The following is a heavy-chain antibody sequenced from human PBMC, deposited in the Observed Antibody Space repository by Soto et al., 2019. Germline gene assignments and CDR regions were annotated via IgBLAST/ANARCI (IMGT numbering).Heavy chain of an antibody. D-gene: IGHD3-10*01. CDR3: AKALLWFGEGSWFDP. CDR2: ISGSGGST. J-gene: IGHJ5*02. V-gene: IGHV3-23*01. CDR1: GFTFSSYA. Sequence: EVQLLESGGGLVQPGGSLRLSCAASGFTFSSYAMSWVRQAPGKGLEWVSAISGSGGSTYYADSVKGRFTISRDNSKNTQYLQMNSLRAEETAVYYCAKALLWFGEGSWFDPWGQGTLVTVSS.